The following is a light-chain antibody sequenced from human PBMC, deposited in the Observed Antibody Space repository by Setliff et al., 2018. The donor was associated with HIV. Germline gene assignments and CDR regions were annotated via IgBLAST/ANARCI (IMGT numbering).Light chain of an antibody. Sequence: QSALTQPASVSGSPRQSITISCTGTSTDIGGYNYVSWYQQHPGKAPKLLIYEVSNRPSGVSDRFSGSKSGNTASLTISGLQPEDEADYYCSSYAITNTLPFGTGTKVTVL. CDR3: SSYAITNTLP. V-gene: IGLV2-14*01. CDR1: STDIGGYNY. CDR2: EVS. J-gene: IGLJ1*01.